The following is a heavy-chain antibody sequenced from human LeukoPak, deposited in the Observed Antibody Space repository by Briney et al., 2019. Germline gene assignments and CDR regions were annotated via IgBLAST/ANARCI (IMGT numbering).Heavy chain of an antibody. CDR2: INPNSGGT. J-gene: IGHJ5*02. Sequence: ASVKVSCKASGYTITGYYMHWVRQAPGQGLEWMGWINPNSGGTNYAQKFQGRVTMTRDTSISTAYMELSRLRSDDTAVYYCARDRNGGVVVPAANWFDPWGQGTLVTVSS. D-gene: IGHD2-2*01. CDR3: ARDRNGGVVVPAANWFDP. V-gene: IGHV1-2*02. CDR1: GYTITGYY.